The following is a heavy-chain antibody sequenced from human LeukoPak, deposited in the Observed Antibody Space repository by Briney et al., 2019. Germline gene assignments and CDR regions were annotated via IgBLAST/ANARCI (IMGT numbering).Heavy chain of an antibody. CDR2: MNPNSGNT. CDR3: ARGLHDYGDPFDY. J-gene: IGHJ4*02. Sequence: PKASVKVSCKASGYTFTSYDINWVRQATGQGLEWMGWMNPNSGNTGYAQKFQGRVTMTRDTSISSAYMELSSLRSEDTAVYYCARGLHDYGDPFDYWGQGTLVTVSS. D-gene: IGHD4-17*01. V-gene: IGHV1-8*01. CDR1: GYTFTSYD.